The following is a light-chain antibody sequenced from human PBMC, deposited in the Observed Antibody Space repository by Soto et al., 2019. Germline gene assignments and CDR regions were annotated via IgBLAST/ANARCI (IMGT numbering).Light chain of an antibody. CDR2: EAS. Sequence: QMTQSPSSLSAFVGDSVTISCRASQNINKNLNWYQQKSGKAPSLLMYEASTLQSGVPSRFSGSGSGTDFTLAITNLQPEDFATYYCQQSSHTPYTFGQGTKLEI. J-gene: IGKJ2*01. V-gene: IGKV1-39*01. CDR1: QNINKN. CDR3: QQSSHTPYT.